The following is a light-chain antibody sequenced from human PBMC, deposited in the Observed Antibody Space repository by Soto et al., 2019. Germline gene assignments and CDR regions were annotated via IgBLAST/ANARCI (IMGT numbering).Light chain of an antibody. CDR3: QQYGSSPPWT. CDR2: GAS. CDR1: QSVSSNY. Sequence: EIVLTQSPGTLSLSPGERATLSCRASQSVSSNYLAWYQQKPGQAPRLLVYGASSRATGIPDRFSGSGSGTGFTLTIIRLEPEDFAVYYCQQYGSSPPWTFGQGTKVEIK. J-gene: IGKJ1*01. V-gene: IGKV3-20*01.